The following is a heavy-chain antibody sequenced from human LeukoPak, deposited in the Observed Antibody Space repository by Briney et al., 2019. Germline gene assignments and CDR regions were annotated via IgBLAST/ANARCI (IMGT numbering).Heavy chain of an antibody. V-gene: IGHV3-11*04. CDR1: GLTISDHF. CDR3: ARGHYGRDY. CDR2: IHGSGNPI. Sequence: GRSLRLSCVASGLTISDHFMSWIRQAPGMGLEWVSYIHGSGNPIYYADSVKGRFTISRDNAKNSLYLQMNSLRAEDTAFYYCARGHYGRDYWGQGTLVTVSS. J-gene: IGHJ4*02. D-gene: IGHD3-10*01.